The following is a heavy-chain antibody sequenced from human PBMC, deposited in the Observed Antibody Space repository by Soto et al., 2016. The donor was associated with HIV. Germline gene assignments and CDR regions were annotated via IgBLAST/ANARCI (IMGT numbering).Heavy chain of an antibody. J-gene: IGHJ6*02. V-gene: IGHV3-53*02. Sequence: EVQLVETGGGLIQPGGSLRLSCAASGFTVSSNQMNWVRQAPGKGLEWVSVIYSGGNTHYADSVKGRFTISRDNSKNTLYLQMNSLRAEDTAVYYCARDKRMEGVTPFTYSYYGMDVWGQGTTVTVSS. CDR2: IYSGGNT. D-gene: IGHD3-10*01. CDR3: ARDKRMEGVTPFTYSYYGMDV. CDR1: GFTVSSNQ.